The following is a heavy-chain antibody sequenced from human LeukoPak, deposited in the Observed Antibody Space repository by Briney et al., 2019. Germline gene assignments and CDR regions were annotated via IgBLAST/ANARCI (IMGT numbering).Heavy chain of an antibody. Sequence: GGSLRLSCAASGFIVSSNYMSWVRQAPGQGLEWVAVLYTAGNTYYADSVKGRFTISRDNSKNTLFLQMNSLRVEDTAMYYCARVCYPGTSGCPGDYWGQGTLAAVS. J-gene: IGHJ4*02. CDR2: LYTAGNT. CDR1: GFIVSSNY. D-gene: IGHD1-7*01. V-gene: IGHV3-53*01. CDR3: ARVCYPGTSGCPGDY.